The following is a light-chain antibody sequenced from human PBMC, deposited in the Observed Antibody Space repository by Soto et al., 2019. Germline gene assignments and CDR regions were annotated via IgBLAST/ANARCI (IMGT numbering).Light chain of an antibody. CDR1: NTDLGVYGY. CDR2: DVN. CDR3: FSKISGFVYG. Sequence: QSALAQPASVSGSFGQPITISCSGPNTDLGVYGYVSWYQHHPGKAPKLLIYDVNNRPSGISDRFSGSKSGDTASLTISGLQAEDEADYFCFSKISGFVYGFGTGTKLTVL. J-gene: IGLJ1*01. V-gene: IGLV2-14*01.